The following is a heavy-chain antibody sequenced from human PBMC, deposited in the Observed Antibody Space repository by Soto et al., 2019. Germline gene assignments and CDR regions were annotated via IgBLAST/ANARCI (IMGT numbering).Heavy chain of an antibody. J-gene: IGHJ4*02. CDR2: IYHSGSS. CDR1: GGSLSGGTYY. D-gene: IGHD4-17*01. V-gene: IGHV4-30-4*01. CDR3: ARDLLDTTVDYYFDS. Sequence: SETLSLTCTVSGGSLSGGTYYWSWIRQPPGKGLEWIGYIYHSGSSQSNPSLKSRVTISIDTSKNQFSLELRSVTAADTAVYYCARDLLDTTVDYYFDSWGPGRLVTVSS.